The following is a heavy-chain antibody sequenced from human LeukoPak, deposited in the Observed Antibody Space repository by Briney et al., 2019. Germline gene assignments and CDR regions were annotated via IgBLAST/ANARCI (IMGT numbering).Heavy chain of an antibody. V-gene: IGHV4-30-4*08. Sequence: SGTLSLTCTVSGGSISSGDYYWSWIRQPPGKGLEWIGYIYYSGSTYYNPSLKSRVTISVDTSKNQFSLKLSSVTAADTAVYYCAREYFDYGRQPVPPHDAFDIWGQGTMVTVSS. CDR1: GGSISSGDYY. D-gene: IGHD4-17*01. CDR2: IYYSGST. CDR3: AREYFDYGRQPVPPHDAFDI. J-gene: IGHJ3*02.